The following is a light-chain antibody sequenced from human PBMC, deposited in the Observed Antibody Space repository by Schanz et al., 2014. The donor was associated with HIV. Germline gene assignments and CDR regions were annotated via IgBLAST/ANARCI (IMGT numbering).Light chain of an antibody. CDR1: QTVSKN. Sequence: EIVMTQSPGTLSVSPGERATLSCRASQTVSKNLAWYQQKPGQAPRLLIYGASTRVTGIPARFSGSGSGTEFTLTISSLQSEDFAVYYCQQYGSSPLTFGGGTKVEIK. V-gene: IGKV3-15*01. CDR3: QQYGSSPLT. J-gene: IGKJ4*01. CDR2: GAS.